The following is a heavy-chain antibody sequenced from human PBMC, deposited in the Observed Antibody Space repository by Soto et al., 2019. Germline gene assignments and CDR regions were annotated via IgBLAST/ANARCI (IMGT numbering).Heavy chain of an antibody. J-gene: IGHJ4*02. CDR2: IYHSGST. CDR1: GGSISSGGYS. Sequence: SETLSLTCAVSGGSISSGGYSWSWIRQPPGKGLEWIGYIYHSGSTYYNPSLKSRVTISVDTPKNQFSLKLSSVTAADTAVYYCARHTGYYDILTGYTTYYFDSWGQGILVTVSS. V-gene: IGHV4-30-2*01. CDR3: ARHTGYYDILTGYTTYYFDS. D-gene: IGHD3-9*01.